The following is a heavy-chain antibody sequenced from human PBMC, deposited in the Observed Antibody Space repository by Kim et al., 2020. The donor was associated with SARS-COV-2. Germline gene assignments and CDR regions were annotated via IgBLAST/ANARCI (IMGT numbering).Heavy chain of an antibody. Sequence: GGSLRLSCAASGFTFSSYAMSWVRQAPGKGLEWVSAISGSGGSTYYADSVKGRFTISRDNSKNTLYLQMNSLRAEDTAIYYCAKVGGGRRLYYYYSMDVWGQGTTVTVSS. CDR3: AKVGGGRRLYYYYSMDV. CDR2: ISGSGGST. CDR1: GFTFSSYA. D-gene: IGHD1-1*01. J-gene: IGHJ6*02. V-gene: IGHV3-23*01.